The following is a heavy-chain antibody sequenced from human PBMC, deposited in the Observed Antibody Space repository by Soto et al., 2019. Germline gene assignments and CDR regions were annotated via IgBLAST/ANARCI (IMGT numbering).Heavy chain of an antibody. J-gene: IGHJ6*02. CDR1: GFTFSAYW. CDR2: INTDGSGR. Sequence: GGSLRLSCAASGFTFSAYWMHWVRQVPGKGLVGVSHINTDGSGRIYADSVKGRFTISRDNAKNTLYLQMNSLRVEDTAVYYCARAPQGLSNPGIWGQGPTVTVSS. CDR3: ARAPQGLSNPGI. D-gene: IGHD2-8*01. V-gene: IGHV3-74*01.